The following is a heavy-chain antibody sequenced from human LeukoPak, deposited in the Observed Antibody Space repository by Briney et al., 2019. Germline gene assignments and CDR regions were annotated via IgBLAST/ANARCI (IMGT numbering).Heavy chain of an antibody. CDR3: ARARNEDY. Sequence: GGFLRLSCAASGFTFSSCSMNWVRQAPGKGLEWVSYISSGSSTIYYADSVKGRFTISRDNAKNSLYLQMNSLRAEDTAVYYCARARNEDYWGQGTLVTVSS. J-gene: IGHJ4*02. V-gene: IGHV3-48*01. D-gene: IGHD1-1*01. CDR2: ISSGSSTI. CDR1: GFTFSSCS.